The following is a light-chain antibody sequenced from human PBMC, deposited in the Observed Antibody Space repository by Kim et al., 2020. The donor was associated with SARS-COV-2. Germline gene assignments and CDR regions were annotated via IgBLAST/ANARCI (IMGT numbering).Light chain of an antibody. V-gene: IGLV1-40*01. Sequence: RVAISCTGRTSNLGAGYHAHWYQQLPGTAPKLLIYGDNKRPSGVPDRFSGSRSGTSASLAVTGLQAEDEADYYCQSYDSSLSARVFGGGTQLTVL. CDR3: QSYDSSLSARV. CDR2: GDN. CDR1: TSNLGAGYH. J-gene: IGLJ3*02.